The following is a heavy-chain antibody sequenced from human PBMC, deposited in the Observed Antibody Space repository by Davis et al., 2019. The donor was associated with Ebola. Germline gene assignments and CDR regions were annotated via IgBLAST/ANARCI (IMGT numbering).Heavy chain of an antibody. D-gene: IGHD6-13*01. J-gene: IGHJ5*02. CDR1: GGSISSSSYY. CDR3: ARARSWGAWFDP. V-gene: IGHV4-39*01. Sequence: MPSETLSLTCTVSGGSISSSSYYWGWIRQPPGKGLEWIGSIYYSGSTYYNPSLKSRVTISVDTSKNQFSLKLSSVTAADTAVYYCARARSWGAWFDPWGQGTLVIVSS. CDR2: IYYSGST.